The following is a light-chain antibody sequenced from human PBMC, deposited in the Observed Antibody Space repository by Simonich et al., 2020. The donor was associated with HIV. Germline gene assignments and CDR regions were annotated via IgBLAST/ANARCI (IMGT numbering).Light chain of an antibody. J-gene: IGKJ1*01. Sequence: EIVMTQSPDSLAVSLGERATVNCRSSRSVFYSSNNKNYLAWYQQKPGQPPKLLIYWASTRESGVPDRFSGSGSGTDFTLTITNLQAEDVAVYYCQQYLSIPRTFGQGTKVEIK. CDR1: RSVFYSSNNKNY. CDR2: WAS. V-gene: IGKV4-1*01. CDR3: QQYLSIPRT.